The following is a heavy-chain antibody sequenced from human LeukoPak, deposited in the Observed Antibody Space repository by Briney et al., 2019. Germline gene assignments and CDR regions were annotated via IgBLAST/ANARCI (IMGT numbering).Heavy chain of an antibody. Sequence: PSETLSPTCAVYGGSFTGYYWVCIRQPPGKGLEWIATIYYTGSTYYNPSLKSRVTISVDTSKNQFSLRLSSVTAAETAMYYCARLRSTGDFDYWGQGTLVTVSS. CDR1: GGSFTGYY. CDR2: IYYTGST. CDR3: ARLRSTGDFDY. V-gene: IGHV4-34*01. D-gene: IGHD1-26*01. J-gene: IGHJ4*02.